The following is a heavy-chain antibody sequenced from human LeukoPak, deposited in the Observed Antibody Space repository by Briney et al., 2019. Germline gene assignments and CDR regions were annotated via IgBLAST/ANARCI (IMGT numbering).Heavy chain of an antibody. CDR3: AKGPFYDILTGYLTPYYYGMDV. CDR1: GFTFDDYA. J-gene: IGHJ6*02. CDR2: ISWNSGSI. Sequence: GRSLRLSCAASGFTFDDYAMHWVRQAPGKGLEWVSGISWNSGSIGYADSVKGRFTISRDNAKNSLYLQMNSLRAEDTAVYYCAKGPFYDILTGYLTPYYYGMDVWGQGTTVTVSS. D-gene: IGHD3-9*01. V-gene: IGHV3-9*01.